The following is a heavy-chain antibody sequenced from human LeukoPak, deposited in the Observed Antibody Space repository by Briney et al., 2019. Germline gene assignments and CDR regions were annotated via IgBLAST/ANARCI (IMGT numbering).Heavy chain of an antibody. CDR3: ARRYCSGGHCYYFDS. J-gene: IGHJ4*02. D-gene: IGHD2-15*01. CDR1: GGSISSSSHY. Sequence: PSETLSLTCTVSGGSISSSSHYWGWIRQPPGKGLEGIGIIYYSGSTYYNPSLKSRVTVSLDTSKNQFSLTVTSVTAADTAVYYCARRYCSGGHCYYFDSWGQGTLVTVSS. V-gene: IGHV4-39*01. CDR2: IYYSGST.